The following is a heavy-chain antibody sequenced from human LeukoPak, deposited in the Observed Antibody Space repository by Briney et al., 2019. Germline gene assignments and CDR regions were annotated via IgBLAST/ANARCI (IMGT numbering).Heavy chain of an antibody. Sequence: PSQTLSLTCTVFGGSFTDYFWTWIRHSPGKGLEWIGEINDYTGDSKYNPSLNSRVSISLEKSKNQFSLKLSSVTAADTAVYYCARHGEAAAGTGSGDWFDPWGQGTLVTVSS. J-gene: IGHJ5*02. CDR3: ARHGEAAAGTGSGDWFDP. V-gene: IGHV4-34*09. CDR1: GGSFTDYF. D-gene: IGHD6-13*01. CDR2: INDYTGDS.